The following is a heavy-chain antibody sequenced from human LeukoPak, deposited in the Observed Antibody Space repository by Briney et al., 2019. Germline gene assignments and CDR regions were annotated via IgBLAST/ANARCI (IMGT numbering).Heavy chain of an antibody. J-gene: IGHJ4*02. Sequence: PSETLSLTCTVSGGSISSGDYDWSWIRQPPGKGLEWIGYIYYSGSTYYNPSLKSRVTISVDTSKNQFSLKLSSVTAADTAVYYCARKGITGTTPFDYWGQGTLVTVSS. V-gene: IGHV4-30-4*08. CDR1: GGSISSGDYD. CDR3: ARKGITGTTPFDY. CDR2: IYYSGST. D-gene: IGHD1-7*01.